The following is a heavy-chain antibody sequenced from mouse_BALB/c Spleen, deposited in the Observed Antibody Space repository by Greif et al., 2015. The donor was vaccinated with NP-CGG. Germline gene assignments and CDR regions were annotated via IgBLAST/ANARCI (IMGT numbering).Heavy chain of an antibody. CDR2: INPSNGGT. V-gene: IGHV1S81*02. CDR1: GYTFTSYY. Sequence: QVQLKQSGAELVKAGASVKLSCKASGYTFTSYYMYWVKQRPGQGLEWIGEINPSNGGTNFNEKFKSKATLTVDKSSSTAYMQLSSLTSEDSAVYYCTRGGGNYGYAMDYWGQGTPVTVSS. CDR3: TRGGGNYGYAMDY. J-gene: IGHJ4*01. D-gene: IGHD2-1*01.